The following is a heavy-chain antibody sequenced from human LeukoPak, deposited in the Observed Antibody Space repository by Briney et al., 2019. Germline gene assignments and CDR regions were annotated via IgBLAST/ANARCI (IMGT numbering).Heavy chain of an antibody. D-gene: IGHD4-11*01. CDR2: IKQDGSEK. V-gene: IGHV3-7*04. Sequence: GGSQSLSCAASGFTFSSYWMSWVRQAPGKGLEWVANIKQDGSEKYYVDSVKGRFTISRDNAKNSLYLQMNSLRAEDTAVYYCARVVLVTRDYFDYWGQGTLVTVSS. J-gene: IGHJ4*02. CDR1: GFTFSSYW. CDR3: ARVVLVTRDYFDY.